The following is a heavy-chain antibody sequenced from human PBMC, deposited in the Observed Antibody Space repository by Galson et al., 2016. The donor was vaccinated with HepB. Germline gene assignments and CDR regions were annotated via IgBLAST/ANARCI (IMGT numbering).Heavy chain of an antibody. Sequence: SETLSLTCTVSGASISGNFWSWIRRPPGKGLEWIGSIYNSETTNYNPSLESRVTISVDTSKNQLSLRLSSVTAADTAVYYCARWNEGCDYWGQGTLVSVSS. V-gene: IGHV4-4*09. CDR3: ARWNEGCDY. D-gene: IGHD1-1*01. CDR2: IYNSETT. J-gene: IGHJ4*02. CDR1: GASISGNF.